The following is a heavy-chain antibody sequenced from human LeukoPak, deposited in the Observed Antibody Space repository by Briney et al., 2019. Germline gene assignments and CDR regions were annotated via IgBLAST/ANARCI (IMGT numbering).Heavy chain of an antibody. CDR1: GFTVITND. D-gene: IGHD1-14*01. V-gene: IGHV3-53*01. CDR3: ARGVEPLAANTLAY. Sequence: HPGGSLRLSCAASGFTVITNDMTWVRQAPGKGLEWLSVLYSDGNTKYADSVQGRFTISRDNSKNTLYLEMNSLSPDDTAVYYCARGVEPLAANTLAYWGQGTLVTVSS. J-gene: IGHJ4*02. CDR2: LYSDGNT.